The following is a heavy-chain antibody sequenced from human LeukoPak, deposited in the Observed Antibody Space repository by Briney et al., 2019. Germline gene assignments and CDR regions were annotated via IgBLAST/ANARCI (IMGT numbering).Heavy chain of an antibody. V-gene: IGHV4-59*01. J-gene: IGHJ4*02. CDR2: VYHTGSS. CDR3: AGYGSESYYKAFDF. D-gene: IGHD3-10*01. CDR1: GDSIRSSY. Sequence: SETLSLTCSVSGDSIRSSYWSWIRQSPGKGLEWIGYVYHTGSSYYNPSLKSRATTSIDMSKNQFSLQLTSMTAADTAVYYCAGYGSESYYKAFDFWGQGILVTVSS.